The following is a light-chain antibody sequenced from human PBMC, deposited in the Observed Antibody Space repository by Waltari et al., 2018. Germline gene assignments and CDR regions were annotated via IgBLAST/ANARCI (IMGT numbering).Light chain of an antibody. CDR3: FQHSSGLS. CDR2: SAS. J-gene: IGKJ2*03. Sequence: VILTQSPATLSLSPGERATLSCSASQSVGSSVAWYHRKPGQAPRLLIRSASSRATGIPDRFSGSGSGTEFTLTISSLEPEDVGIYHCFQHSSGLSFGQGTEVEI. CDR1: QSVGSS. V-gene: IGKV3-11*01.